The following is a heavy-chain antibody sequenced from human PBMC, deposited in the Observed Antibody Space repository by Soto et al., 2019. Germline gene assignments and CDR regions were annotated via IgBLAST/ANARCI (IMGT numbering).Heavy chain of an antibody. J-gene: IGHJ4*02. D-gene: IGHD3-9*01. CDR1: GGSISSGDYY. V-gene: IGHV4-30-4*01. CDR2: IYYSGST. Sequence: LSLTCTVSGGSISSGDYYWSWIRQPPGKGLEWIGYIYYSGSTYYNPSLKSRVTISVDTSKNQFSLKLSSVTAADTVVYYCASSNPLQYFDWSPFDYWGQGTLVTVSS. CDR3: ASSNPLQYFDWSPFDY.